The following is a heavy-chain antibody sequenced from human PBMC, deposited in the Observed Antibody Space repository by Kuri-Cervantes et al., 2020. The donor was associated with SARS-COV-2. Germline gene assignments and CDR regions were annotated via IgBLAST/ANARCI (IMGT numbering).Heavy chain of an antibody. J-gene: IGHJ4*02. CDR3: ATQCRGNY. CDR2: IYYSGST. D-gene: IGHD3-16*01. Sequence: GSLRLSCTVSGGSISSSSYYWGWIRQPPGKGLEWIGSIYYSGSTYYNPSLKSQVTISVDTSKNQFSLKLSSVTAADTAVYYCATQCRGNYWGQGTLVTVSS. CDR1: GGSISSSSYY. V-gene: IGHV4-39*01.